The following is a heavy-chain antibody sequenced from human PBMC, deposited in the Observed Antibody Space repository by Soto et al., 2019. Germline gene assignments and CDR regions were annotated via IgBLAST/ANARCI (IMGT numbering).Heavy chain of an antibody. J-gene: IGHJ6*02. D-gene: IGHD3-10*01. CDR2: IIPIFGTA. CDR3: ARATQYTTMVRGVSHYYYGMDV. V-gene: IGHV1-69*13. CDR1: GGTFSSYA. Sequence: SVKVSCKASGGTFSSYAISWVLQAPGQGLEWMGGIIPIFGTANYAQKFQGRVTITADESTSTAYMELSSLRSEDTAVYYCARATQYTTMVRGVSHYYYGMDVWGQGTTVTVSS.